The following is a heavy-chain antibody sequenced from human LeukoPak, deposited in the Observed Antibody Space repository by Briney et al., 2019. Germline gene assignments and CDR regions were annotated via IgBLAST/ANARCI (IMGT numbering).Heavy chain of an antibody. CDR2: IKEEGTQK. D-gene: IGHD4-23*01. CDR3: VRGGWELDY. Sequence: PGRSLRLSCAASGFSFQYYWMAWVRQAPGGCMEWVAHIKEEGTQKFYVDSATGRFTISKDDARNALYLQMNSLRDEDTAIYYCVRGGWELDYWGQGTLVIASS. CDR1: GFSFQYYW. J-gene: IGHJ4*02. V-gene: IGHV3-7*01.